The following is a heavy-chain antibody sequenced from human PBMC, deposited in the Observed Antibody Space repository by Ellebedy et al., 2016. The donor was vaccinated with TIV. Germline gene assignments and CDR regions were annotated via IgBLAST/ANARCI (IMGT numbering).Heavy chain of an antibody. CDR3: ARESTFSTSIVS. V-gene: IGHV3-74*03. CDR1: GFTFSNYW. J-gene: IGHJ5*01. CDR2: VSADGTRA. Sequence: GESLKISXAASGFTFSNYWMHWVRQAPGKGLVWLSRVSADGTRATYADFVKDRFTISRDNAKRTLYLQVNGLRDDDTAVYYCARESTFSTSIVSWGQGTLVTVSS. D-gene: IGHD6-6*01.